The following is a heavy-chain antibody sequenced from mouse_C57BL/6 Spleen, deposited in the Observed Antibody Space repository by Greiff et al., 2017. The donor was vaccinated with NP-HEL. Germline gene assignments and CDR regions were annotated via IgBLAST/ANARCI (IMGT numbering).Heavy chain of an antibody. CDR3: ARGIYYDHGGFAY. V-gene: IGHV1-55*01. D-gene: IGHD2-4*01. Sequence: QVQLQQPGAELVKPGASVKMSCTASGYTFTSYWITWVKQRPGQGLEWIGDIYPGSGSTNYNEKFKSKATLTVDTSSSTAYLQLSSLTSEDAAVYYCARGIYYDHGGFAYWGQGTLVTVSA. CDR1: GYTFTSYW. CDR2: IYPGSGST. J-gene: IGHJ3*01.